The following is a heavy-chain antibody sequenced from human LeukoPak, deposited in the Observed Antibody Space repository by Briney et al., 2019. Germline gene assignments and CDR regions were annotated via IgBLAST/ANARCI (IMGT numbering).Heavy chain of an antibody. CDR3: AKDPESSSSGEVFDY. CDR2: ISGSGGST. Sequence: PGGSLRLSCSVSGFTFSSYWMSWVRQAPGKGLEWVSAISGSGGSTYYADSVKGRFTISRDNSKNTLYLQMNSLRAEDTAVYYCAKDPESSSSGEVFDYWGQGTLVTVSS. J-gene: IGHJ4*02. D-gene: IGHD6-6*01. V-gene: IGHV3-23*01. CDR1: GFTFSSYW.